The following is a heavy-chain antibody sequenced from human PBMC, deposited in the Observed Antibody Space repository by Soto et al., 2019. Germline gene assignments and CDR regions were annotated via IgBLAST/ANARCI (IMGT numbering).Heavy chain of an antibody. J-gene: IGHJ4*02. CDR1: GYTFTSYG. CDR3: ARVPITMVRGVIIPFDY. V-gene: IGHV1-18*01. Sequence: QVQLVQSGAEVKKPGASVKVSCKASGYTFTSYGIGWVRQAPGQGLEWMGWISAYNGNTNYAQKLQGRVTMTTDTSTSTAYMELRSLRSDDTAVYYCARVPITMVRGVIIPFDYWGQGTLVTVSS. CDR2: ISAYNGNT. D-gene: IGHD3-10*01.